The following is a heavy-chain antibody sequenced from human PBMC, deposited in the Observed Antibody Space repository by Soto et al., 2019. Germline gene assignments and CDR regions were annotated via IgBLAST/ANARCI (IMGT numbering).Heavy chain of an antibody. CDR3: AKDPTSYDSSAQFDS. D-gene: IGHD3-22*01. Sequence: EVKLLESGGRLVQPGGSLRLSCAASGFSFNIFAMTWVRQAPGQGLEWVSGISGGGGSTYYADSVKGRFTISSDNSNNTLYLQMNSLRAEDTAVYYCAKDPTSYDSSAQFDSWGQGTLVTVSS. V-gene: IGHV3-23*01. CDR2: ISGGGGST. CDR1: GFSFNIFA. J-gene: IGHJ4*02.